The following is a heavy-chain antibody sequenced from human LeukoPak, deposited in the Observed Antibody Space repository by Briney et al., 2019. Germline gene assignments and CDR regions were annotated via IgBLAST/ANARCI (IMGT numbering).Heavy chain of an antibody. CDR2: IKQDGSER. D-gene: IGHD4-23*01. CDR1: GLTFSDYY. Sequence: GGSLRLSCAVSGLTFSDYYMSWVRQAPGKGLEWVADIKQDGSERYYVDSVKGRFTISRDNAKNSLYLQMNSLRAEDTALYHCARVMADYGGKGNDAFDIWGQGTMVTVSS. J-gene: IGHJ3*02. CDR3: ARVMADYGGKGNDAFDI. V-gene: IGHV3-7*01.